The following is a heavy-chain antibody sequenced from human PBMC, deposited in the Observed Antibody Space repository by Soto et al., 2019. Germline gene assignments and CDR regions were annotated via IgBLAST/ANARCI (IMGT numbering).Heavy chain of an antibody. CDR2: IKQDGSEK. J-gene: IGHJ6*02. D-gene: IGHD6-13*01. V-gene: IGHV3-7*05. CDR3: ARGLGYSSSWLNYYYGMDV. CDR1: GFTFSSYW. Sequence: GSLRLSCAASGFTFSSYWMSWVRQAPGKGLEWVANIKQDGSEKYYVDSVKGRFTISRDNAKNSLYLQMNSLRAEDTAVYYCARGLGYSSSWLNYYYGMDVWGQGTTVTVSS.